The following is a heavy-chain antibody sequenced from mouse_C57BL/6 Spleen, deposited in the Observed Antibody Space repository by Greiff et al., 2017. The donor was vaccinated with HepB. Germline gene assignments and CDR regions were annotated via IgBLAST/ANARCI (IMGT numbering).Heavy chain of an antibody. V-gene: IGHV1-81*01. J-gene: IGHJ2*01. Sequence: VQLQQSGAELARPGASVKLSCKASGYTFTSYGISWVKQRTGQGLEWIGEIYPRSGNTYYNEKFKGKATLTADKSSSTAYMELRSLTSEDSAVYFCARVGYYGSSYYFDYWGQGTTLTVSS. CDR3: ARVGYYGSSYYFDY. D-gene: IGHD1-1*01. CDR1: GYTFTSYG. CDR2: IYPRSGNT.